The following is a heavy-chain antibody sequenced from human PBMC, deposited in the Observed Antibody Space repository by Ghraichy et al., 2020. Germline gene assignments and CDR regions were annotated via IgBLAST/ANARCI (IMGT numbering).Heavy chain of an antibody. CDR2: IYHSGST. CDR1: GYSISSGYY. CDR3: ARGSDSSGYYWEYYFDY. J-gene: IGHJ4*02. D-gene: IGHD3-22*01. V-gene: IGHV4-38-2*01. Sequence: SETLSLTCAVSGYSISSGYYWGWIRQPPGKGLEWIGSIYHSGSTYYNPSLKSRVTISVDTSKNQFSLKLSSVTAADTAVYYCARGSDSSGYYWEYYFDYWGQGTLVTVSS.